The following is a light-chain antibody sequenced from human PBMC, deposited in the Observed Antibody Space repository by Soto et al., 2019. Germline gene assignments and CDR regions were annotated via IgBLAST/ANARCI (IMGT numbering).Light chain of an antibody. CDR3: AAWDDSLSGQV. CDR1: SSNIGSNY. J-gene: IGLJ1*01. V-gene: IGLV1-47*02. Sequence: QSVLTQPASASGTPGQGVTISCSGSSSNIGSNYVCWYQQLPGTAPKLLIYSDNQRPSGVPDRFSGSKSGTSASLAISGLRSEDEADYYCAAWDDSLSGQVFGTGTKVTVL. CDR2: SDN.